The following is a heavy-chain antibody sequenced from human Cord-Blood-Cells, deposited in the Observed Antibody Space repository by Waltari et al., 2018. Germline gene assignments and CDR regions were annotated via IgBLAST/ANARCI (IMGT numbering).Heavy chain of an antibody. CDR3: AKDNPRFYDILTGYYH. J-gene: IGHJ5*02. Sequence: EVQLLESGGGLVQPGGSLRLSCAASGFTFSSYAMSWVRQAPGKGLEWVSAISGSGGSTYYADSVKGRFTISRDNSKNTLYLQMNSLRAEDTAVYYCAKDNPRFYDILTGYYHWGQGTLVTVSS. CDR1: GFTFSSYA. CDR2: ISGSGGST. V-gene: IGHV3-23*01. D-gene: IGHD3-9*01.